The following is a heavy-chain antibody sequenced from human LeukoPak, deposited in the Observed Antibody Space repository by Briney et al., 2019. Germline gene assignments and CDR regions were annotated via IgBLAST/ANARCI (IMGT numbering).Heavy chain of an antibody. CDR3: ARAMGGYVGY. CDR2: INHSGST. Sequence: SETLSLTCAVYGGSFSGYYWTWIRQPPGKGLEWIGEINHSGSTNYNPSLKSRVTISVDTSKNQFSLKLSSVTAADTAVYYCARAMGGYVGYWGQGTLVTVSS. J-gene: IGHJ4*02. V-gene: IGHV4-34*01. CDR1: GGSFSGYY. D-gene: IGHD5-12*01.